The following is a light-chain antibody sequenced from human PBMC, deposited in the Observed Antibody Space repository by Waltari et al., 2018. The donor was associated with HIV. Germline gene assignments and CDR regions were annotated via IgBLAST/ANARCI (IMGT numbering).Light chain of an antibody. CDR2: QVS. Sequence: DIVMTQTPLSSPVTLGQPASISCRSSQSLVHTGGDTYLKWVLQRPGQPPRLLIYQVSNRLAGVPDRFSGSGSGTEFTLKISRVEAEDVGVYYCMQTTQFPYSFGQGTKLDI. CDR1: QSLVHTGGDTY. V-gene: IGKV2-24*01. CDR3: MQTTQFPYS. J-gene: IGKJ2*01.